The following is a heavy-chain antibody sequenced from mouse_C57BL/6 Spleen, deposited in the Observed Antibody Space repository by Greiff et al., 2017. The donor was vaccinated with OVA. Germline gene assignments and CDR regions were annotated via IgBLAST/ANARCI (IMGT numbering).Heavy chain of an antibody. CDR2: IHPNSGST. D-gene: IGHD1-1*01. V-gene: IGHV1-64*01. CDR3: ARERGITSVVGY. Sequence: VQLQQPGAELVKPGASVKLSCKASGYTFTSYWMHWVKQRPGQGLEWIGMIHPNSGSTNYNEKFKSKATLTVDKSSSTAYMQLSSLTSEDSAVYYCARERGITSVVGYWGQGTTLTVSS. J-gene: IGHJ2*01. CDR1: GYTFTSYW.